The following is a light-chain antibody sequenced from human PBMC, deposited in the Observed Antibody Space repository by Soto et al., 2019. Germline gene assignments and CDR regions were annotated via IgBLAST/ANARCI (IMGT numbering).Light chain of an antibody. Sequence: QSVLTQPASVSGSPGQSITISCTGTVGLVSWYQQHPGKVPKLIIYDDTKRPSGVSSRFSGSKSGSTASLTISGLQTEDEADYYCCLYAVTFYVFGTGTKVTVL. J-gene: IGLJ1*01. V-gene: IGLV2-23*01. CDR2: DDT. CDR1: VGL. CDR3: CLYAVTFYV.